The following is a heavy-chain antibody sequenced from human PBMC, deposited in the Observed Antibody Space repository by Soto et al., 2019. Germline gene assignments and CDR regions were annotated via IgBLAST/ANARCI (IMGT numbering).Heavy chain of an antibody. D-gene: IGHD4-17*01. J-gene: IGHJ4*02. Sequence: QVQLQESGPGLVKPSGTLSLTCAVSGGSISSSNWWSWVRQPPGKGLEWIGEIYHSGSTNYNPSLESRVTISVDMSKNQFYLKLSSVTAADTAVYYCARSTRSGTTFDYWGQGTLVTVSS. CDR1: GGSISSSNW. V-gene: IGHV4-4*02. CDR3: ARSTRSGTTFDY. CDR2: IYHSGST.